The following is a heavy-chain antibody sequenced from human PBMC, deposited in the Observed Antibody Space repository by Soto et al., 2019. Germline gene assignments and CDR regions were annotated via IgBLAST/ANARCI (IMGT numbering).Heavy chain of an antibody. J-gene: IGHJ4*02. D-gene: IGHD6-19*01. CDR2: IKSKTDGGTT. V-gene: IGHV3-15*01. CDR3: TTEGASYSSGWPIDY. Sequence: EVQLVESGGGLVKPGGSLRLSCAASGFTFSNAWMSWVRQAPGKGLEWVGRIKSKTDGGTTDYAAPVKGRFTISRDDSKNTLYLQMNSLKTEDTAVYYCTTEGASYSSGWPIDYWGQGTLVTVSS. CDR1: GFTFSNAW.